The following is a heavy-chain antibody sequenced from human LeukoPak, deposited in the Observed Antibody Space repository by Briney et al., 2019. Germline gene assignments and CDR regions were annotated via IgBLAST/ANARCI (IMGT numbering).Heavy chain of an antibody. CDR2: IYDSGST. V-gene: IGHV4-31*03. Sequence: SETLSLTCTVSGGSISSGVYYWSWIRQHPGKALEWIGYIYDSGSTYCNPSLKSRVTISIDTSKNHFSLKLSSVTAADTAVYYCAGDSSGGDLIFDYWGQGTLVTVSS. J-gene: IGHJ4*02. CDR1: GGSISSGVYY. CDR3: AGDSSGGDLIFDY. D-gene: IGHD2-21*02.